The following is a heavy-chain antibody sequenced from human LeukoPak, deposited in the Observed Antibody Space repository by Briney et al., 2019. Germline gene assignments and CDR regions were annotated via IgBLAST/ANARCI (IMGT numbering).Heavy chain of an antibody. V-gene: IGHV1-69*13. D-gene: IGHD3-3*01. J-gene: IGHJ4*02. CDR2: IIPIFGTA. CDR3: ARGGLSTLEYYFDY. CDR1: GGTFSSYA. Sequence: ASVKVSCKASGGTFSSYAISWVRQAPGQGLEWMGGIIPIFGTANYAQKFQGRVTITADESTSTAYMELSSLRSEDTAVYYCARGGLSTLEYYFDYWGQGTLVAVSS.